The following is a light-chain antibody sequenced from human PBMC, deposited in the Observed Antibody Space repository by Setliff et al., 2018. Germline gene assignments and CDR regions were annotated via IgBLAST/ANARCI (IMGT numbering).Light chain of an antibody. CDR3: SSHISSTSLDG. Sequence: QSALTQPASVSGSPGQSITISCTGTSSDVGGFLFVSWYQHFPGRAPKLIIYEVSNRPSGVSNRFSGSKSGNTASLTISGLQADDEADYYCSSHISSTSLDGFGTGTKVTVL. V-gene: IGLV2-14*01. J-gene: IGLJ1*01. CDR2: EVS. CDR1: SSDVGGFLF.